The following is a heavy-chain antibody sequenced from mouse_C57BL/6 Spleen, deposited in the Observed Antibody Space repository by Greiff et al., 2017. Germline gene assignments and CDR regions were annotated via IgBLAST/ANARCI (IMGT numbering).Heavy chain of an antibody. CDR1: GYTFTSYW. Sequence: QVQLQQPGAELVKPGASVKMSCKASGYTFTSYWITWVKQRPGQGLEWIGDIYPGSGSTNYNEKFKSKATLTVDTSSSQAYMQLSSLTSEDSAVYYCARSDYDGSRGKNYAMDYRGQGTSVTVSS. D-gene: IGHD1-1*01. CDR3: ARSDYDGSRGKNYAMDY. CDR2: IYPGSGST. J-gene: IGHJ4*01. V-gene: IGHV1-55*01.